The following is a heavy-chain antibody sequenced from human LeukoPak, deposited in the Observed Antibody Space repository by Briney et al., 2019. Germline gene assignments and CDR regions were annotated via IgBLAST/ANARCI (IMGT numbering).Heavy chain of an antibody. CDR1: GFTFSSYA. CDR2: ISGSGGST. D-gene: IGHD4-23*01. J-gene: IGHJ6*03. CDR3: AKASYYGGNSPYYYYYYMDV. Sequence: PGGSLRLSCAASGFTFSSYAMSWVRQAPGKGLEWVSAISGSGGSTYYADSVKGRFTISRDNSKNTLYLQMNSLRAEDTAVYYCAKASYYGGNSPYYYYYYMDVWGKGTTVTVSS. V-gene: IGHV3-23*01.